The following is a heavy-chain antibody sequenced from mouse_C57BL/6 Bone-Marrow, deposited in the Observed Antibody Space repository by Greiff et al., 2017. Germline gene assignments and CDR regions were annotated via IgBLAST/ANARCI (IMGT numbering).Heavy chain of an antibody. Sequence: EVKLVESGGGLVQPGASLKLSCESNEYEFPSHDMSWVRKTPEKRLELVAAINSDGGSTYYPDTLERRFIISRDNTKKTLYLQMSSLRSEDTAWYYCARQCTMITTGAMDYWGQGTSVTVSA. J-gene: IGHJ4*01. CDR3: ARQCTMITTGAMDY. CDR2: INSDGGST. D-gene: IGHD2-4*01. V-gene: IGHV5-2*01. CDR1: EYEFPSHD.